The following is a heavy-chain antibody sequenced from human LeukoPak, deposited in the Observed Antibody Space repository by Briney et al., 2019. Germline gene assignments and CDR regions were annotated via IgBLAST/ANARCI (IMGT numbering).Heavy chain of an antibody. J-gene: IGHJ3*02. V-gene: IGHV3-7*01. CDR2: IKKDGSEK. D-gene: IGHD1-26*01. CDR1: GFTFSSYW. CDR3: ARDPTSSWETAFDM. Sequence: GGSLRLSYTAAGFTFSSYWMSWVRQAPGKGLEWVANIKKDGSEKKYVDSVKGRFTISRDNAKNSLYLQMNSLRAEDTAVYYCARDPTSSWETAFDMWGQGTMVTVSS.